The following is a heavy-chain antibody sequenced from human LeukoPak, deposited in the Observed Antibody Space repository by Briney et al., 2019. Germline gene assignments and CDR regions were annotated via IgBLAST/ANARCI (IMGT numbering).Heavy chain of an antibody. CDR3: ARTYYDSSGYYYFSDY. V-gene: IGHV3-7*01. J-gene: IGHJ4*02. CDR2: IKQDGSEK. Sequence: GGSLRLSCAASGFTFSSYWMSWVRQAPGKGLEWVANIKQDGSEKYYVDSVKGRFTISRDNAKNSLYLQMNSLRAEDTAVYYCARTYYDSSGYYYFSDYWGQGTLVTVSS. CDR1: GFTFSSYW. D-gene: IGHD3-22*01.